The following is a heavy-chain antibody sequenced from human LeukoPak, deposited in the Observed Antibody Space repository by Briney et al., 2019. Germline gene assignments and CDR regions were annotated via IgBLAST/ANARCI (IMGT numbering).Heavy chain of an antibody. V-gene: IGHV1-18*01. Sequence: ASVKVSCKTSGYTFSRYGFSWVRQAPGQGLEWIGWIGVFNGNRNYAKSVQGRITLTADTSTNTTFMELRSLTSDDTAVYFCGRDWDWHVQFWGQGTLITVSS. CDR1: GYTFSRYG. CDR2: IGVFNGNR. D-gene: IGHD1-26*01. CDR3: GRDWDWHVQF. J-gene: IGHJ4*02.